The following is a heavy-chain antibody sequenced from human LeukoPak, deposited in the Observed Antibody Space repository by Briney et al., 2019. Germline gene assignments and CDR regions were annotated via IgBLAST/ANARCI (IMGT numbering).Heavy chain of an antibody. J-gene: IGHJ6*03. D-gene: IGHD3-22*01. Sequence: SETLSLTCTVSGGSISSYYWSWIRQPPGKGLEWIGYIYYSGSTNYSPSLKSRVTISVDTSKNQFSLKLSSVTAADTAVYYCARGTYYHDSSGYSYYDYYYMDVWGKGTTVTISS. CDR2: IYYSGST. CDR1: GGSISSYY. V-gene: IGHV4-59*01. CDR3: ARGTYYHDSSGYSYYDYYYMDV.